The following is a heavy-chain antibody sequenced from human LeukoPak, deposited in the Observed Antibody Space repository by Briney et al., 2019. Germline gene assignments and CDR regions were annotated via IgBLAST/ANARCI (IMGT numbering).Heavy chain of an antibody. CDR3: AKDRAFRAAGVTDY. CDR2: ISDDGNIK. D-gene: IGHD3-10*01. CDR1: GFTFSSHG. Sequence: PGRALRLSCAASGFTFSSHGMHWVRQAPGKGLEWVAVISDDGNIKLYGDSVKGRFTISRDNSDNTLYLQMNSLKTEDTAVYYCAKDRAFRAAGVTDYWGQGTLVTVSS. V-gene: IGHV3-30*18. J-gene: IGHJ4*02.